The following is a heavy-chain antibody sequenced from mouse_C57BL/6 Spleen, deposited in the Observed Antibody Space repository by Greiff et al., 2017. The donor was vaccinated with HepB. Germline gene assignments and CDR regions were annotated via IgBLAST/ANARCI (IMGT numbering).Heavy chain of an antibody. CDR2: ISYDGSN. CDR3: AREGYDYDGGAWFAY. J-gene: IGHJ3*01. V-gene: IGHV3-6*01. CDR1: GYSITSGYY. Sequence: EVKLQESGPGLVKPSQSLSLTCSVTGYSITSGYYWNWIRQFPGNKLEWMGYISYDGSNNYNPSLKNRISITRDTSKNQFFLKLNSVTTEDTATYYCAREGYDYDGGAWFAYWGQGTLVTVSA. D-gene: IGHD2-4*01.